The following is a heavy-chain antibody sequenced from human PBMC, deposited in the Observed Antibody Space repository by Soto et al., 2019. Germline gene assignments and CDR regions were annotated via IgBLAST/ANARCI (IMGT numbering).Heavy chain of an antibody. J-gene: IGHJ4*02. CDR2: ISSSGVST. V-gene: IGHV3-64D*06. CDR3: VKDRYVDY. CDR1: GFSFSSYA. Sequence: GGSLRLSCSVFGFSFSSYAMHWVRQAPGKGLQYVSSISSSGVSTYYADSVKGRFTISGDNSKNTLYLQMSSLRVEDTAVYYCVKDRYVDYWGQGTLVTVSS.